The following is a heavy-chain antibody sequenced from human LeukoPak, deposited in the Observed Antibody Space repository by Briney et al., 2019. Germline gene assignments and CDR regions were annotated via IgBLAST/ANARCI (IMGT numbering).Heavy chain of an antibody. Sequence: QPGGSLRLSCTGSGFIFGDYAMNWVRQAPGKGLEWVGVIRSKAYGGTAEYAASVKGRFTISRDDSKSIAYLQVSSLKTEDTAVYYCTSDEGEDTSYWGQGTLVTVSS. CDR2: IRSKAYGGTA. V-gene: IGHV3-49*04. CDR3: TSDEGEDTSY. J-gene: IGHJ4*02. D-gene: IGHD1-26*01. CDR1: GFIFGDYA.